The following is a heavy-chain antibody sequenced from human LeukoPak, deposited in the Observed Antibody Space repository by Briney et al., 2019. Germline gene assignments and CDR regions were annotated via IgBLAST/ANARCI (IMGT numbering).Heavy chain of an antibody. V-gene: IGHV1-18*01. CDR1: GYTFTSYG. J-gene: IGHJ5*02. D-gene: IGHD3-3*01. Sequence: ASVKVSCKASGYTFTSYGISWVRQAPGQGLEWMGWISAYNGNTNYAQKLQGRVTMTTDTSTSTAYMELRSLRSEDTAVYYCARDRGHDFWSGNWFDPWGQGTLVTVSS. CDR3: ARDRGHDFWSGNWFDP. CDR2: ISAYNGNT.